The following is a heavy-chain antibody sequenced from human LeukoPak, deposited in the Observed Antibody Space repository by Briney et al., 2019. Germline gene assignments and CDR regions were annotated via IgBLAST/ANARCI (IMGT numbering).Heavy chain of an antibody. V-gene: IGHV3-53*01. D-gene: IGHD6-19*01. CDR2: IYSGGST. CDR3: ARGRREKGYSSGWYYNAFDI. J-gene: IGHJ3*02. CDR1: GFTFSSYG. Sequence: GGSLRLSCAASGFTFSSYGMHWVRQAPGKGLEWVSVIYSGGSTYYADSVKGRFTISRDNSKNTLYLQMNSLRAEDTAVYYCARGRREKGYSSGWYYNAFDIWGQGTMVTVSS.